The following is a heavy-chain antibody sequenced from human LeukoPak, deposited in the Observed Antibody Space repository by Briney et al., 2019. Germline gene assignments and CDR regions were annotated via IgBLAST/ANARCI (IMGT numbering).Heavy chain of an antibody. CDR2: IYYSGST. D-gene: IGHD6-19*01. CDR3: ARVYRSGWNYYFDY. CDR1: GGSISSYY. V-gene: IGHV4-59*01. J-gene: IGHJ4*02. Sequence: PSETLSLTCTVSGGSISSYYWSWIRQPPGKGLEWIGYIYYSGSTNYNPSLKSRVTISVDTSKNQFSLKLSSVTAADTAVYYCARVYRSGWNYYFDYWGQGTLVTASS.